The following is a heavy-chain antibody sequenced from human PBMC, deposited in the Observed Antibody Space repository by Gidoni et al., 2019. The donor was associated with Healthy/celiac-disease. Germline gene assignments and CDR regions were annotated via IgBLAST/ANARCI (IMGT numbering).Heavy chain of an antibody. J-gene: IGHJ5*02. CDR3: AKARSRAGTYPNWFDP. Sequence: EVQLLESGGGLVQPGGSLRLSCAASGFTFSSHAMGWVRQAPVKGLGWVSAISGSGGSTYYADSVKGRFTISRDNSKNTLYLQMNSLRAEDTAVYYCAKARSRAGTYPNWFDPWGQGTLVTVSS. V-gene: IGHV3-23*01. D-gene: IGHD1-1*01. CDR2: ISGSGGST. CDR1: GFTFSSHA.